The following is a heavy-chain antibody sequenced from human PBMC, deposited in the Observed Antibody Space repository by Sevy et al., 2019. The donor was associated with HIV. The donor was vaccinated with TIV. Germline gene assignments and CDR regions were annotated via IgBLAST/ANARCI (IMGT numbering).Heavy chain of an antibody. V-gene: IGHV3-23*01. CDR2: SFFGCGEI. J-gene: IGHJ4*02. D-gene: IGHD2-8*01. Sequence: GGSLRLSCAASGFTFSKYSMSWVRQPPGKGLEWVSISFFGCGEINYADSVKGRFTISRDNSKSSVYLQMNNLRPEDTAVYYGAREGCTKPHDYWGQGTLVTVSS. CDR1: GFTFSKYS. CDR3: AREGCTKPHDY.